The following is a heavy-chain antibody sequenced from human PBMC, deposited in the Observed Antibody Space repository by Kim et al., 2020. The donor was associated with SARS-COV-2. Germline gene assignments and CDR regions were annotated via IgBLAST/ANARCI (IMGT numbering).Heavy chain of an antibody. J-gene: IGHJ4*02. D-gene: IGHD3-10*01. V-gene: IGHV3-23*01. CDR3: AKDGRTYGSGSFFDY. Sequence: DSVKGRFTISRDNSKNTLYLQMNSLRAEDTAVYYCAKDGRTYGSGSFFDYWGQGTLVTVSS.